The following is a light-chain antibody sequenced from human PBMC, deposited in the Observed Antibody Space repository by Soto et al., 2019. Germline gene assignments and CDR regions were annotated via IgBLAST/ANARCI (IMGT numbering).Light chain of an antibody. CDR2: FGS. CDR3: MQALQTPLT. V-gene: IGKV2-28*01. J-gene: IGKJ4*01. CDR1: QSLLQTNGYNS. Sequence: DIVMTQSPLSLPVTPGEPASISCRSSQSLLQTNGYNSLDWYLQKPGQSPQLLIYFGSNRASGVPDRFSGSGSGTDFTLSISRVEAEDVGVYYCMQALQTPLTFGGGTKVEIK.